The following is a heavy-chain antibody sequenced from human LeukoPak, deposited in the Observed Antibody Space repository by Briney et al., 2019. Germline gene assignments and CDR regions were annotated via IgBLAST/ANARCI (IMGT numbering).Heavy chain of an antibody. D-gene: IGHD3-10*01. Sequence: GGSLRLSCTVSGFTVSSNSMSWVRQAPGKGLEWVSVIYSGGSTYYADSVKGRFTISGDNSKNTLYLQMNSLRAEDTAVYYCARDRSSLLWFGEFGLWGQGTLVTVSS. CDR2: IYSGGST. J-gene: IGHJ4*02. V-gene: IGHV3-66*01. CDR1: GFTVSSNS. CDR3: ARDRSSLLWFGEFGL.